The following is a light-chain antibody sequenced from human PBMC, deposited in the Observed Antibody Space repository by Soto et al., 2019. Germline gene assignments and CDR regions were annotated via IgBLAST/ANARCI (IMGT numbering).Light chain of an antibody. Sequence: QSALTQPASVSGSPGQWITISCTGTSSDVGGYTYVSWYQQYPGKAPKLMIYDVSNRPSGVSNRFSGSKSGNTASLTISGLQAEDEADYYCATWDRSLSVGVFGGGTQLTVL. V-gene: IGLV2-14*01. J-gene: IGLJ2*01. CDR3: ATWDRSLSVGV. CDR1: SSDVGGYTY. CDR2: DVS.